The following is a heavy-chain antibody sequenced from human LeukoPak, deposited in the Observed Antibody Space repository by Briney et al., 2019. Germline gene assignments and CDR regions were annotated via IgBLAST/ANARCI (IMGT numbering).Heavy chain of an antibody. CDR1: GGSFSGYY. V-gene: IGHV4-34*01. D-gene: IGHD6-6*01. CDR2: INHSGST. J-gene: IGHJ5*02. Sequence: PSETLSLACAVYGGSFSGYYWSWIRQPPGKGLEWIGEINHSGSTNYNPSLKSRVTISVDTSKNQFSLKLSSVTAADTAVYYCARDYSSSSGVWFDPWGQGTLVTVSS. CDR3: ARDYSSSSGVWFDP.